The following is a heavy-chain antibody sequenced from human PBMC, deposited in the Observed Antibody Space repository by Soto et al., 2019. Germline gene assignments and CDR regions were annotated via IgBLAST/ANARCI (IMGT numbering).Heavy chain of an antibody. Sequence: EEQLLESGGGLVQPGGSLRLSCTASGFTFSLYAMSWARHTPGKGLEWVASISGSGERTYYEGSAKGRFTISKDNSQKSVILQMNCLRAVDTAEYYWAKGDWLYDNYYGMEVWGLGTSVTVSS. CDR1: GFTFSLYA. D-gene: IGHD3-9*01. J-gene: IGHJ6*02. CDR3: AKGDWLYDNYYGMEV. V-gene: IGHV3-23*01. CDR2: ISGSGERT.